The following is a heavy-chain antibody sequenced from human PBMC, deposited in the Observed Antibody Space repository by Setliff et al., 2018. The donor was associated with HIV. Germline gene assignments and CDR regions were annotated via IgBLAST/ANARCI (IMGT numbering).Heavy chain of an antibody. V-gene: IGHV4-59*11. J-gene: IGHJ4*02. CDR2: IYYSGNT. CDR1: NDSINYQY. Sequence: SETLSLTCTVSNDSINYQYWAWIRQPPGKGLEWIGSIYYSGNTNYNPSLKSRVTISIDTSKSQFSLKLTSVSAADTAMYYRARGRRRSSSPYYFDYWGQGTLVTVSS. CDR3: ARGRRRSSSPYYFDY.